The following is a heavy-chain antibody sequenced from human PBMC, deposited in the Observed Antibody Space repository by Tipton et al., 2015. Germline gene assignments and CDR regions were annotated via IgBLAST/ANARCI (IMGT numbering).Heavy chain of an antibody. V-gene: IGHV4-38-2*01. J-gene: IGHJ5*02. D-gene: IGHD4-17*01. CDR1: AYSISSDYY. CDR3: ARFDYGDYLTGLDP. Sequence: TLSLTCAVSAYSISSDYYWGWIRQPPGKGLEWIGYIYYSGSTNYNPSLKSRVTISVDTSKNQFSLKLSSVTAADTAVYYCARFDYGDYLTGLDPWGQGTLVTVSS. CDR2: IYYSGST.